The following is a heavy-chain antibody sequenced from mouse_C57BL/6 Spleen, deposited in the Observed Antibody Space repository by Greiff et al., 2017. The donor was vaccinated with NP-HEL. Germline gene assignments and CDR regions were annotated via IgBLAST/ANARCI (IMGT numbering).Heavy chain of an antibody. CDR2: IDPETGGT. CDR1: GYTFTDYE. J-gene: IGHJ2*01. CDR3: ARWDYFGRGY. Sequence: QVQLQQSGAELVRPGASVTLSCTASGYTFTDYEMHWVKQTPVHGLEWIGAIDPETGGTAYNQKFKGKAILTADKSSSTAYIVLRRLTSEVSAVYYCARWDYFGRGYWGQGTTLTVSS. D-gene: IGHD1-1*01. V-gene: IGHV1-15*01.